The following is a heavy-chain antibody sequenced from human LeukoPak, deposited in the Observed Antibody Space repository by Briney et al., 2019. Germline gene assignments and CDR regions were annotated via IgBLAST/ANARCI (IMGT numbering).Heavy chain of an antibody. Sequence: SETLSLTCTVSGGSISSSSYYWGWIRQPPGKGLEWIGSIYYSGSTYYNPSLKSRVTISVDTSKSQFSLKLSSVTAADTAVYYCARDRGLLLWFGELLGDAFDIWGQGTMVTVSS. CDR1: GGSISSSSYY. CDR2: IYYSGST. CDR3: ARDRGLLLWFGELLGDAFDI. D-gene: IGHD3-10*01. V-gene: IGHV4-39*07. J-gene: IGHJ3*02.